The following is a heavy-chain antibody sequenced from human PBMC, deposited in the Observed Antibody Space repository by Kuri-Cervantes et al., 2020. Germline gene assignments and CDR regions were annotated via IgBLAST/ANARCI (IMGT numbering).Heavy chain of an antibody. CDR2: IWYDGSNK. V-gene: IGHV3-30*02. Sequence: GESLKIFCAASGFTFSSYGMHWVRQAPGKGLEWVAVIWYDGSNKYYADSVKGRFTISRDNSKNTLYLQMNSLRAEDTAVYYCAKDISRRMSYWYYFDYWGQGTLVTVSS. CDR3: AKDISRRMSYWYYFDY. J-gene: IGHJ4*02. CDR1: GFTFSSYG. D-gene: IGHD3-10*01.